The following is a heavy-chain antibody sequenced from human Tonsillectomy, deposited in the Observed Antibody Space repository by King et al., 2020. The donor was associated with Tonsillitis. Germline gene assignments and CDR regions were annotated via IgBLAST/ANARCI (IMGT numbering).Heavy chain of an antibody. J-gene: IGHJ4*02. CDR2: IKSKTDGGTT. Sequence: VQLVESGGGLVKPGGSLRLSCAASGFTFSNAWMNWVRQAPGKGLEWVGRIKSKTDGGTTDYAAPVKGRFTISRDDSKNTLYLQMNSLKTEDTAVYYCTTDRSEGFTIFGVVITEVDYWGQGTLVTVSS. CDR1: GFTFSNAW. D-gene: IGHD3-3*01. V-gene: IGHV3-15*07. CDR3: TTDRSEGFTIFGVVITEVDY.